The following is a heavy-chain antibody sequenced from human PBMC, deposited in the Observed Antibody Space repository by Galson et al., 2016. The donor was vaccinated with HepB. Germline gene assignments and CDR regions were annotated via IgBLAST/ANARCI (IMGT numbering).Heavy chain of an antibody. CDR2: ISAGGGPT. D-gene: IGHD4-23*01. V-gene: IGHV3-48*03. CDR3: ARDPGEGDGGNWGAFDL. CDR1: GFTFRNYE. Sequence: SLRLSCAVSGFTFRNYEMNWVRQAPGKGLEWVTYISAGGGPTYYADAVKGRFTISRDNARSLLYLQMYSLRVEDTAVYYCARDPGEGDGGNWGAFDLWAKGQWSPSLQ. J-gene: IGHJ3*01.